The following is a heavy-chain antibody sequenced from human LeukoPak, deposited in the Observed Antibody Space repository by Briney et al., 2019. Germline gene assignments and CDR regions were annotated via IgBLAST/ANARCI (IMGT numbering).Heavy chain of an antibody. D-gene: IGHD6-13*01. CDR2: INHSGST. CDR1: GGSFRGYY. Sequence: SETLSLTCAVYGGSFRGYYWSWIRQPPGKGLEWIGEINHSGSTNYNPSLKSRVTISVDTSKNQFSLKLSSVTAADSSVYYCARVLYSSSWYYFDYWGQGTLVTVSS. CDR3: ARVLYSSSWYYFDY. V-gene: IGHV4-34*01. J-gene: IGHJ4*02.